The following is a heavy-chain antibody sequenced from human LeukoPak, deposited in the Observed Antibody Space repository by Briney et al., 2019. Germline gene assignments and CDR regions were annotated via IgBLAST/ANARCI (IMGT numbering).Heavy chain of an antibody. D-gene: IGHD6-19*01. CDR1: EESVAGNSGG. CDR3: ARAQWPLSIDY. Sequence: SQTLLLTHSISEESVAGNSGGWNWIRQYQTKGLEWLGRTYYRSKWYNDYAVSVKSRITINPDTSKNQFSLQLNSVTPEDTAVYYCARAQWPLSIDYWGQGTLVTVSS. V-gene: IGHV6-1*01. J-gene: IGHJ4*02. CDR2: TYYRSKWYN.